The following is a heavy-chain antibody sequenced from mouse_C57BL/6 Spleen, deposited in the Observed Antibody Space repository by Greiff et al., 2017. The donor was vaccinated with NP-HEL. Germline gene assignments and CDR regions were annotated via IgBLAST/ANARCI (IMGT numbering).Heavy chain of an antibody. Sequence: EVQLVESGGGLVKPGGSLKLSCAASGFTFSDYGMHWVRQAPEKGLEWVAYISSGSSTIYYTDTVKGRFTISRDNAKNTLFLQMTSLRSEDTAMYYCARRRRYYAMYYWGQGTSVTVSS. CDR1: GFTFSDYG. CDR2: ISSGSSTI. V-gene: IGHV5-17*01. CDR3: ARRRRYYAMYY. J-gene: IGHJ4*01.